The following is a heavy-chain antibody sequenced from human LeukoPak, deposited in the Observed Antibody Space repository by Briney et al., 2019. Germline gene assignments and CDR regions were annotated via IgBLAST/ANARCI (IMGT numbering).Heavy chain of an antibody. J-gene: IGHJ5*02. V-gene: IGHV4-34*01. Sequence: SETLSLTCAVYGGSFSGYYWSWIRQPPGKGLEWIGEINHSGSTNYNPSLKSRVTISVDTSKNQSSLKLSSVTAADTAVYYCATREYSSSWYLKSNWFDPWGQGTLVTVSS. CDR3: ATREYSSSWYLKSNWFDP. D-gene: IGHD6-13*01. CDR2: INHSGST. CDR1: GGSFSGYY.